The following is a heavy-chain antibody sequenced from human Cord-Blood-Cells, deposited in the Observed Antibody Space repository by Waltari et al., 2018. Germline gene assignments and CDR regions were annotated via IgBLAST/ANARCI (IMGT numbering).Heavy chain of an antibody. Sequence: QVQLVQSGAEVKKPGSSVKVSCKASGGTFSSYAISWVRQAPGQGLEWMGGIIPILGTANYAQKFQGRVTSTADEYTSTAYMELSSLRSEDTAVYYCARDLSRGYDDAFDIWGQGTMVTVSS. CDR3: ARDLSRGYDDAFDI. V-gene: IGHV1-69*01. CDR1: GGTFSSYA. D-gene: IGHD5-12*01. CDR2: IIPILGTA. J-gene: IGHJ3*02.